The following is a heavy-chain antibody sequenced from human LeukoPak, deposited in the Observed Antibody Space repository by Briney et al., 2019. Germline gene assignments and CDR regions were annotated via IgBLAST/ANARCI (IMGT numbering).Heavy chain of an antibody. V-gene: IGHV3-30*18. CDR1: GFTFSSYG. D-gene: IGHD2-21*02. Sequence: PGRSLRLSCAASGFTFSSYGMHWVRQAPGKGLEWVAVISYDGSNKYYADSVKGRFTISRDNSKNTLYLQMNSLRAEDTAVYYCAKKRLAYCGGGCYSYFDYWGQGTLVTVSS. CDR3: AKKRLAYCGGGCYSYFDY. J-gene: IGHJ4*02. CDR2: ISYDGSNK.